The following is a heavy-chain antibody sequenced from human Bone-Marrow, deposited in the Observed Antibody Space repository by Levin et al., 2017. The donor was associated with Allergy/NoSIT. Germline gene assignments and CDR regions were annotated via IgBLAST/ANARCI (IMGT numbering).Heavy chain of an antibody. V-gene: IGHV4-4*02. CDR2: IYHTGDS. D-gene: IGHD1-1*01. Sequence: RSSETLSLTCTVSGDSISRATWWAWVRQPPGKGLEWIGEIYHTGDSDYNPSLRSRVTMSVDKSKNQYSLTLRSLTAADTAVYYCATIPQLERRASWGQGKLVIVSS. J-gene: IGHJ5*02. CDR3: ATIPQLERRAS. CDR1: GDSISRATW.